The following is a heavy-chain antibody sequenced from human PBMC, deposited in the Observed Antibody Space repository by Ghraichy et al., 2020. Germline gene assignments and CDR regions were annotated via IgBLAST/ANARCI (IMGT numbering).Heavy chain of an antibody. CDR2: IYYSGST. V-gene: IGHV4-59*08. CDR1: GGSISSYY. CDR3: ARRRPFCSSTSCQDYYMDV. Sequence: SKTLSLTCTVSGGSISSYYWSWIRQPPGKGLEWIGYIYYSGSTNYNPSLKSRVTISVDTSKNQFSLKLSSVTAADTAVYYCARRRPFCSSTSCQDYYMDVWGKGTTVTVSS. D-gene: IGHD2-2*01. J-gene: IGHJ6*03.